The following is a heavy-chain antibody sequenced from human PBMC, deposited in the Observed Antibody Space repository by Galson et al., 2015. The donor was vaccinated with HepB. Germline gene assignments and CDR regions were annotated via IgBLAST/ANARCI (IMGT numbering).Heavy chain of an antibody. CDR3: ARHERRGKYYYDSSGSIRY. D-gene: IGHD3-22*01. V-gene: IGHV5-51*01. CDR1: GYSFTSYW. J-gene: IGHJ4*02. Sequence: QSGAEVKKPGESLKISCKGSGYSFTSYWIGWVRQMPGKGLEWMGIIYPGDSDTRYSPSFQGQVTISADKSISTAYLQWSSLKASDTAMYYCARHERRGKYYYDSSGSIRYWGQGTLVTVSS. CDR2: IYPGDSDT.